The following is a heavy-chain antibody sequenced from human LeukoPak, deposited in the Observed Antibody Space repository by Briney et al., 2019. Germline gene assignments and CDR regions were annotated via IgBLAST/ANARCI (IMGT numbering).Heavy chain of an antibody. CDR2: IHHSGST. D-gene: IGHD2-2*01. CDR3: ARETSWLGGDAFDI. V-gene: IGHV4-59*01. CDR1: GGTISSYC. J-gene: IGHJ3*02. Sequence: PSETLSLTCSVSGGTISSYCWSWIRQPPGKKLEWIGDIHHSGSTHYNPSLKNRVTISMDTSKNQFSLKLSSVTAADSAVYYCARETSWLGGDAFDIWGPGTMVSVSS.